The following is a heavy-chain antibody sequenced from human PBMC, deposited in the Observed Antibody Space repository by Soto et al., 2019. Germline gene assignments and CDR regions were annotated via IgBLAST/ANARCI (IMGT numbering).Heavy chain of an antibody. D-gene: IGHD3-10*01. V-gene: IGHV1-18*01. CDR2: VSGYTGNT. CDR3: ARFGSAPYYYYGVDV. CDR1: GYIFTNYD. Sequence: QVQLVQSETEVKKPGASVKVSCKASGYIFTNYDITWVRQAPGQGLEWMGWVSGYTGNTKDAQKFQDRVTMTTDPSSSTVYMELRSLRSDDTAVYYCARFGSAPYYYYGVDVWGQGTTVFVSS. J-gene: IGHJ6*02.